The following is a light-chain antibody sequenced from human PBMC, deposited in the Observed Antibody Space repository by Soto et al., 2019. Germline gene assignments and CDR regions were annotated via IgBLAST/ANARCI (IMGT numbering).Light chain of an antibody. V-gene: IGLV1-44*01. CDR3: AAWDDSLNGYV. CDR1: SSNIGSNT. J-gene: IGLJ1*01. CDR2: SNN. Sequence: QSVLTQPPSASGTPGQRVTISCSGSSSNIGSNTVNWYQQLPGTAPKLLIYSNNQRPSGVPDRFSGSKSGTSASLAISGLQSDDEAYYYCAAWDDSLNGYVFGTGTKLTVL.